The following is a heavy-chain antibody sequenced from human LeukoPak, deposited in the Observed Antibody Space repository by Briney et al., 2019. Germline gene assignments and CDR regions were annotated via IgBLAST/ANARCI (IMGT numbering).Heavy chain of an antibody. Sequence: SETLSLTCTVSGGSISSYYWSWIRQPPGKGLEWIGYIYYSGSTNYNPSLKSRVTISVDTSKNQFSLKLSSVTAADTAVYYCARHSGPEYYYYGMDAWGQGTTVTVSS. V-gene: IGHV4-59*08. CDR2: IYYSGST. CDR3: ARHSGPEYYYYGMDA. CDR1: GGSISSYY. D-gene: IGHD5-12*01. J-gene: IGHJ6*02.